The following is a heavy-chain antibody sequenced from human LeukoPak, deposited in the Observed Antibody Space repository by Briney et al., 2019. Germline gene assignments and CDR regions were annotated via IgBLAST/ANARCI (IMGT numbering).Heavy chain of an antibody. J-gene: IGHJ4*02. CDR2: INAGNGNT. D-gene: IGHD6-19*01. CDR3: ATPREYSSGWGFDY. CDR1: GYTFTSYA. Sequence: ASVKVSCKASGYTFTSYAMHWVRQAPGQRLEWMGWINAGNGNTKYSQKFQGRVAITRDRSASTAYMELSSLRSEDTAVYYCATPREYSSGWGFDYWGQGTLVTVSS. V-gene: IGHV1-3*01.